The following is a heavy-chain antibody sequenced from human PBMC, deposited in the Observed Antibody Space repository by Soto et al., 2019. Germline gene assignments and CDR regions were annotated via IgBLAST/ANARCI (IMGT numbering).Heavy chain of an antibody. D-gene: IGHD2-2*01. J-gene: IGHJ5*02. V-gene: IGHV1-69*13. CDR2: IIPIFGTA. Sequence: SVKVSCKASGGTFSSYAISWVRQAPGQGLEWMGGIIPIFGTANYAQKFQGRVTITADESTSTAYMELSSLRSEDTAVYYCARDGGAIVVVPAATRVWFDPWGQGTLVTVSS. CDR1: GGTFSSYA. CDR3: ARDGGAIVVVPAATRVWFDP.